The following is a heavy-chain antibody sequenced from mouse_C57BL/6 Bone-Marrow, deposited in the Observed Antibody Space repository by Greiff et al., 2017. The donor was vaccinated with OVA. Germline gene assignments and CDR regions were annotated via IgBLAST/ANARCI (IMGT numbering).Heavy chain of an antibody. CDR1: GYTFTSYW. D-gene: IGHD1-1*01. Sequence: QVHVKQSGAELVKPGASVKMSCKASGYTFTSYWITWVKQRPGQGLEWIGDIYPGSGSTNYNEKFKSKATLTVDTSSSTAYMQLSSLTSEDSAVYYCAVYYYGSSDWYFDVWGTGTTVTVSS. CDR2: IYPGSGST. J-gene: IGHJ1*03. CDR3: AVYYYGSSDWYFDV. V-gene: IGHV1-55*01.